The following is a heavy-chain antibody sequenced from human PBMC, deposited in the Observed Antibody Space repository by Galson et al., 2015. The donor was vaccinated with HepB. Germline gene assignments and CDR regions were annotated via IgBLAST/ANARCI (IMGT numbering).Heavy chain of an antibody. Sequence: SLRLSCAASGFNFENYAMHWVRQAPGKGLEWVSAINWNSGRVGFADSVRGRFTIYRDNAQRSLYLQMNSLRAEDTALYYCAKQRTIFGVVPSYHFDYWGQGVLVIVSS. D-gene: IGHD3-3*01. CDR1: GFNFENYA. V-gene: IGHV3-9*01. CDR3: AKQRTIFGVVPSYHFDY. CDR2: INWNSGRV. J-gene: IGHJ4*02.